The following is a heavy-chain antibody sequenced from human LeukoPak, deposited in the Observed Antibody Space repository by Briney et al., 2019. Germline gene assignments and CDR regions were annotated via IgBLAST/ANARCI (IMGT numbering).Heavy chain of an antibody. CDR1: GFTFSSYE. D-gene: IGHD3-3*01. Sequence: GGSLRLSCAASGFTFSSYEMNWVRQAPGKGLEWVSYISSSGSTIYYADSVKGRFTISRDNAKNSLYLQMNSLRAEDTAVYYCARGPYYDFWSGRVYYFDYWGQGTLVTVSS. CDR2: ISSSGSTI. V-gene: IGHV3-48*03. CDR3: ARGPYYDFWSGRVYYFDY. J-gene: IGHJ4*02.